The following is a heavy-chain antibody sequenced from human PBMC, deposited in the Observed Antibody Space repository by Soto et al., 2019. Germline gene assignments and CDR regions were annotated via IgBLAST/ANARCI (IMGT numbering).Heavy chain of an antibody. D-gene: IGHD3-16*01. J-gene: IGHJ4*01. CDR1: GFTFDDYA. CDR2: ISWNSGSI. Sequence: PGGSLRLSCAASGFTFDDYAMHWVRQAPGKGLEWVSRISWNSGSIGYADSVKGRFTISRDNAKNSLYLQMNSLRAEDTALYYCAKAVGRYGNFDYWGQGTLVTVSS. CDR3: AKAVGRYGNFDY. V-gene: IGHV3-9*01.